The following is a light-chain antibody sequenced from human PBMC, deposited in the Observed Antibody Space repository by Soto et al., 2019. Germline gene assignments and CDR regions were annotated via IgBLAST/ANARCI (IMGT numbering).Light chain of an antibody. Sequence: EIVLTQSPGTLSLSPGERATLSCRASQSVSSSYLAWYQQKPGQAPRLLIYGASSRATGIPDRFSGSGSGTDVTLTISRLEPEDFAVYSCQQYGSSAMYTFGQGTKLESK. CDR1: QSVSSSY. CDR3: QQYGSSAMYT. J-gene: IGKJ2*01. V-gene: IGKV3-20*01. CDR2: GAS.